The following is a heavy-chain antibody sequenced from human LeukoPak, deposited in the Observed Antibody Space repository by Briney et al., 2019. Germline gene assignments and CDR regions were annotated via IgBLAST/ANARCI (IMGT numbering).Heavy chain of an antibody. D-gene: IGHD1-26*01. V-gene: IGHV3-23*01. Sequence: GGSLRLSCAASGFTFSSYDVSWVRQAPGKGLEWVSAISGSGDRTHYADSVKGRFTISRDNSKNTLYLQINSLRAEDTAVYYCAKPSSGNYPPTGYWGQGTLVTVSS. J-gene: IGHJ4*02. CDR3: AKPSSGNYPPTGY. CDR2: ISGSGDRT. CDR1: GFTFSSYD.